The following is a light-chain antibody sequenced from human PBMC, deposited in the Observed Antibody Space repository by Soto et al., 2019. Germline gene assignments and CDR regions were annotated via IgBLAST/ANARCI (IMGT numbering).Light chain of an antibody. CDR3: QTWDTGSVI. J-gene: IGLJ2*01. CDR2: LNNDGSH. Sequence: QLVLTQSPSASASLGASVRLTCTLSSGHSSYAIAWHQQLPEKGPRYLMKLNNDGSHTKGAGIPERFSGSSSGAERYLIISSHQSDDEAGYYCQTWDTGSVIFGGGTKLTVL. CDR1: SGHSSYA. V-gene: IGLV4-69*01.